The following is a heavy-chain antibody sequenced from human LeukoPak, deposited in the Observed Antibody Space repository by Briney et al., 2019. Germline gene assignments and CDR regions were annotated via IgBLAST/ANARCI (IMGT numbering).Heavy chain of an antibody. Sequence: WASVKVSCKASGYTFTSYDINWVRQAPGQGLEWMGWINPNSGGTNYAQKFQGRVTMTGDTSISTAYMELSRLRSDDTAVFFCVILPGIAVAGDYWGQGTLVAVSS. J-gene: IGHJ4*02. D-gene: IGHD6-19*01. CDR2: INPNSGGT. CDR3: VILPGIAVAGDY. V-gene: IGHV1-2*02. CDR1: GYTFTSYD.